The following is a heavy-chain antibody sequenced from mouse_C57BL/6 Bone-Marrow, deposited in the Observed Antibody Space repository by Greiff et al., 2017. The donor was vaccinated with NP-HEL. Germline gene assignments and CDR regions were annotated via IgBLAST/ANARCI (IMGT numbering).Heavy chain of an antibody. J-gene: IGHJ3*01. CDR3: TTHGSSYEAY. Sequence: EVQLQQSGAELVRPGASVKLSCTASGFNIKDDYMHWVKQRPEQGLEWIGWIDPENGDTEYASKFQGKATITADTSSNTAYLQLSSLTSEDTAVYYCTTHGSSYEAYWGQGTLVTVSA. CDR1: GFNIKDDY. D-gene: IGHD1-1*01. V-gene: IGHV14-4*01. CDR2: IDPENGDT.